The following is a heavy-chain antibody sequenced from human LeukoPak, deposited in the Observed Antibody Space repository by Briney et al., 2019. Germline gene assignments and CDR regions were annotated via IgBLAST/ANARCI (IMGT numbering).Heavy chain of an antibody. V-gene: IGHV4-59*08. J-gene: IGHJ5*02. CDR3: ARALGYCSGGSCTRGYNWFDP. CDR1: SGSISSYY. CDR2: IYYSGST. Sequence: SETLSLTCTVSSGSISSYYWGWIRQPPGKGLEWLGYIYYSGSTYYNPSLKSRVTISVDTSMNQFSLKLSFVTTADTAVYYCARALGYCSGGSCTRGYNWFDPWGQGTLVTVPS. D-gene: IGHD2-15*01.